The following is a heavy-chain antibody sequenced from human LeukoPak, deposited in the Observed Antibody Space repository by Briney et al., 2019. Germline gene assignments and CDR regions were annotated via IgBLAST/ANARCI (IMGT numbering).Heavy chain of an antibody. Sequence: GGSLRLSCAASGFTFSSYSMNWVRQAPGKGLEWVSSISSSSSYIYYADSVKGRFTISRDNAKNSLYLQMNSLRAGDTAVYYCARDVLMVYAFDYWGQGTLVTVSS. CDR1: GFTFSSYS. V-gene: IGHV3-21*01. CDR3: ARDVLMVYAFDY. CDR2: ISSSSSYI. D-gene: IGHD2-8*01. J-gene: IGHJ4*02.